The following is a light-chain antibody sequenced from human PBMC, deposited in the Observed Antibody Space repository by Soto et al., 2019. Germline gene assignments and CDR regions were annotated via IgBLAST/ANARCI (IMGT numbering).Light chain of an antibody. V-gene: IGLV2-14*01. CDR2: DVS. J-gene: IGLJ1*01. Sequence: QSVLTQPASVSGSPGQSITISCAGTSSDVGGYTYVSWYQQHPGKAPKLMIYDVSNRPSGVSNRFSGSKSGNTASLTISGLQAEDEADYYCTSYTCSSTPYVFGGGTKLTVL. CDR1: SSDVGGYTY. CDR3: TSYTCSSTPYV.